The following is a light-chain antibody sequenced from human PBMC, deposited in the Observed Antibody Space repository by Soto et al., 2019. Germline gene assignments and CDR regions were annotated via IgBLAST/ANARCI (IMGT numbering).Light chain of an antibody. CDR2: AAS. Sequence: DIQMTQSPSSLSASVGDRVTITCRASQSVSSDLNWYQQKAGKAPKLLIYAASSLQSGVPSRCSGSGSGTHFILTISSLQPEDFATYYCQHIHSIPITFGQGTRLEIK. J-gene: IGKJ5*01. CDR3: QHIHSIPIT. CDR1: QSVSSD. V-gene: IGKV1-39*01.